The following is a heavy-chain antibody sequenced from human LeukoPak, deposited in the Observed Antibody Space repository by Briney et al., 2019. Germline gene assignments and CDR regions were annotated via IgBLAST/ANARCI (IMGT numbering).Heavy chain of an antibody. J-gene: IGHJ4*02. CDR1: GFTFSNYW. D-gene: IGHD6-13*01. CDR2: IKEDGSEK. CDR3: ASGRQLGY. Sequence: GGSLSLSCAASGFTFSNYWMSWVRQAPGKGLEWVANIKEDGSEKYYVDSVKGRFTISRDNARNSLYLQMNSLRAEDTTVYYCASGRQLGYWGQGTLVTVSS. V-gene: IGHV3-7*01.